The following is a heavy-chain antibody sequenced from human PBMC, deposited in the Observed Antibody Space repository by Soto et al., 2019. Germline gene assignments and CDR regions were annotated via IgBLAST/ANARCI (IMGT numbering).Heavy chain of an antibody. CDR3: AREAHQSGPDAIFYWFDP. CDR2: IIPIFGTA. J-gene: IGHJ5*02. CDR1: GGTFSSYA. D-gene: IGHD2-2*01. V-gene: IGHV1-69*13. Sequence: SVKVSCKASGGTFSSYAISRVRQAPGQGLEWMGGIIPIFGTANYAQKFQGRVTITADESTSTAYMELSSLRSEDTAVYYCAREAHQSGPDAIFYWFDPWGQGTLVTVSS.